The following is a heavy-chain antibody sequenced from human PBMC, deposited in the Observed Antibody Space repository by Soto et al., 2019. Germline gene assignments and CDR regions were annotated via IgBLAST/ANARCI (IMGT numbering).Heavy chain of an antibody. CDR3: AKDPDRYDYVWGTYRYIDH. CDR1: GITFSNYA. Sequence: EVQLLESGGGLVQPGGSLRLSCTASGITFSNYAMSWVRQAPRKGLEWVSSISTSGGRPYYADAVKGRFTISRDNSKKTLYLTMNRLRVEDTAVYYCAKDPDRYDYVWGTYRYIDHWGQGTLVTVSS. V-gene: IGHV3-23*01. J-gene: IGHJ4*02. D-gene: IGHD3-16*02. CDR2: ISTSGGRP.